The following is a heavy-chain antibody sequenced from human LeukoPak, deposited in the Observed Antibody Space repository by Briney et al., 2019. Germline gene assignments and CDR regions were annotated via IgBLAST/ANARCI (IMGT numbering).Heavy chain of an antibody. D-gene: IGHD4-17*01. CDR2: IYPNGDA. V-gene: IGHV3-66*01. Sequence: GGSLRLSCAASGFTFSTYSMNWVRQAPGKGLEWVSVIYPNGDAYYADSLKGRFTISRDTSKNTMYLQMNSLSAEDTAVYYCASAYYHHYGGYWGQGTLVTVSS. J-gene: IGHJ4*02. CDR1: GFTFSTYS. CDR3: ASAYYHHYGGY.